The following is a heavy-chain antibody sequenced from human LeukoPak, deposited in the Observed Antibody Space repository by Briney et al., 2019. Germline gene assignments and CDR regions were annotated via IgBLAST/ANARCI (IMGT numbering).Heavy chain of an antibody. CDR3: ARDIVYLIDEDYG. CDR1: GSSFNTYY. J-gene: IGHJ4*02. Sequence: KPSETLSLTCSVSGSSFNTYYWSWIRQPAGKALEWIGRIHTSGSADYSPSLQSRVTISVDMSKKEFSLKLTSVTAAGTAVYYCARDIVYLIDEDYGWGQGILVTVSS. CDR2: IHTSGSA. V-gene: IGHV4-4*07. D-gene: IGHD4-17*01.